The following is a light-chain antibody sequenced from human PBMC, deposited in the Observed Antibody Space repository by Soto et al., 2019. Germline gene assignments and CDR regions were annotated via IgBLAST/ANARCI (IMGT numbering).Light chain of an antibody. CDR1: QSVSIY. Sequence: EVVLTQSPATPSLSPGERATLSCRASQSVSIYLAWYQQKPGQAPRLLIYDTSNRATGIPARFSGSGSGTDFTLTISSLEPEDFAVYYCQQRLNWPPLTFGGGTKVEIK. CDR3: QQRLNWPPLT. J-gene: IGKJ4*01. V-gene: IGKV3-11*01. CDR2: DTS.